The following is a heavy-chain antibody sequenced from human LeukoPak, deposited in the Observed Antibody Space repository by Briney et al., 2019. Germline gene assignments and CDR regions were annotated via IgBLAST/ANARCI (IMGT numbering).Heavy chain of an antibody. CDR3: ARDTGGPYSHGWSLFDY. V-gene: IGHV4-59*01. CDR2: IYYSGST. CDR1: GGSISSYY. D-gene: IGHD5-18*01. Sequence: SETLSLTCTVSGGSISSYYWSWIRQPPGKGLEWIGYIYYSGSTNYNPSLKSRVTISVDTSKNQFSLKLSSVTAADTAVYYCARDTGGPYSHGWSLFDYWGQGTLVTVSS. J-gene: IGHJ4*02.